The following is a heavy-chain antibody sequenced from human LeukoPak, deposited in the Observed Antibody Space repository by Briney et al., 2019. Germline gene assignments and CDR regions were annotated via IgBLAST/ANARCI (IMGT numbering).Heavy chain of an antibody. Sequence: PSETLSLTCTVSGDSISSYFWSWIRQPPGKGLEWIGYIYYSGGTNYNPSLKSRVTISVDTSKNQFSLKLSSVTAADTAVYYCARVGVASSSPLDYWGQGTLVTVSS. CDR1: GDSISSYF. D-gene: IGHD6-6*01. V-gene: IGHV4-59*01. J-gene: IGHJ4*02. CDR2: IYYSGGT. CDR3: ARVGVASSSPLDY.